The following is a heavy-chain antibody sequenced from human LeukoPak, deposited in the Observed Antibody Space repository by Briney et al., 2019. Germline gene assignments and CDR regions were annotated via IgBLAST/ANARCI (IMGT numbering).Heavy chain of an antibody. CDR3: ARAGIAVAGTVHWYFDL. CDR1: GGTFSSYA. CDR2: IIPIFGTA. D-gene: IGHD6-19*01. J-gene: IGHJ2*01. Sequence: SVKVSCKASGGTFSSYAISWVRQAPGQGLEWMGGIIPIFGTANYAQKFQGRVTITTDESTSTAYMELSSLRSEDTAVYYCARAGIAVAGTVHWYFDLWGRGTLVTVSS. V-gene: IGHV1-69*05.